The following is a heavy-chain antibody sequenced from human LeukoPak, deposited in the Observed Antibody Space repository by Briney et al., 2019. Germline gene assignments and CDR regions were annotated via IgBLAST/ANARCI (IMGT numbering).Heavy chain of an antibody. CDR2: IYYSGST. J-gene: IGHJ4*02. Sequence: PSETLSLTCSVSGGSISSYYWSWIRQPPGKGLEWIGYIYYSGSTNYNPSLMSRVTMSVDTSKNQFSLTVGSVTAADTAVYYCARHSVTYYDFDFWGQGTLVTVSS. CDR1: GGSISSYY. CDR3: ARHSVTYYDFDF. D-gene: IGHD1-26*01. V-gene: IGHV4-59*08.